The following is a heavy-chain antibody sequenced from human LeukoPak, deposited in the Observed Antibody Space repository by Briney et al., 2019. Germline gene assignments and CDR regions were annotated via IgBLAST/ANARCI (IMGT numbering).Heavy chain of an antibody. CDR1: GLFVSDNE. J-gene: IGHJ4*01. CDR2: LSGSGVTT. D-gene: IGHD6-19*01. V-gene: IGHV3-23*01. Sequence: GGSLRLSCAASGLFVSDNEMGWVRQSPGKGLEWVSTLSGSGVTTYYADSVKGRFTISRDNSKNTLYLQMNSLRAEDTAVYYCAKGIYSSGWSYFDYWGHGTLVTVSS. CDR3: AKGIYSSGWSYFDY.